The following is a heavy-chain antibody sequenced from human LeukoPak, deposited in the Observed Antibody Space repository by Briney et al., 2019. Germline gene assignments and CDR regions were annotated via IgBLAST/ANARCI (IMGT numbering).Heavy chain of an antibody. CDR3: ARVEYSSGWQNFDY. J-gene: IGHJ4*02. V-gene: IGHV4-34*01. CDR2: INHSGST. Sequence: PSETLSLTCAVYGGSFSGYYWSWIRQPPGKGLEWIGEINHSGSTNYNPSLKSRVTISVDTSKNQFSLKLSSVTAADTAVYYCARVEYSSGWQNFDYWGQGTLVTVSS. CDR1: GGSFSGYY. D-gene: IGHD6-19*01.